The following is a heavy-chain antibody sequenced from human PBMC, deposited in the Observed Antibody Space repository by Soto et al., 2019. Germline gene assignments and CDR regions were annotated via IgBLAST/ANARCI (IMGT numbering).Heavy chain of an antibody. CDR3: ARGVGGSGSRNYYYYGMDV. D-gene: IGHD3-10*01. Sequence: QVQLQESGPGLVKPSQTLSLTCTVSGGSISSGGYYWSWIRQHPGKGLEWIGYIYYSGSTYYNPSLKSRVTISVDTSKNQFSLKLSSVTAADTAVYYCARGVGGSGSRNYYYYGMDVWGQGTTVTVSS. CDR1: GGSISSGGYY. J-gene: IGHJ6*02. V-gene: IGHV4-31*03. CDR2: IYYSGST.